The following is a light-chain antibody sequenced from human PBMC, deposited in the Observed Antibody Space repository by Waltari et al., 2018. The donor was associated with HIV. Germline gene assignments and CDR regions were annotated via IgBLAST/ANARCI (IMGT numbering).Light chain of an antibody. CDR2: RVT. CDR1: PSDMGTFDF. J-gene: IGLJ3*02. Sequence: QSALAQPASMSGSPGQSVTISCAGSPSDMGTFDFVSWYQQLPGKAPKLLIYRVTFRPSGVPSRFSASKSANTASLTISDLQTEDEAHYYCSSYTITNTWVFGGGTLLTVL. CDR3: SSYTITNTWV. V-gene: IGLV2-14*01.